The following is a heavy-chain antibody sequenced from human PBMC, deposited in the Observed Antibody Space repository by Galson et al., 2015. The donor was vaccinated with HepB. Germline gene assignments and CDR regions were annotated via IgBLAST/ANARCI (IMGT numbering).Heavy chain of an antibody. J-gene: IGHJ4*02. D-gene: IGHD2-2*02. CDR2: ISGDTYGK. CDR1: GFIFKDYA. Sequence: SLRLSCAGSGFIFKDYALTWVRQAPGKGLQWASGISGDTYGKYYTDSVKGRFTISRDNSNNRLYLQMTNMRADDTATYYCAKGRGWYTGFDSWGQGALVTVSS. CDR3: AKGRGWYTGFDS. V-gene: IGHV3-23*01.